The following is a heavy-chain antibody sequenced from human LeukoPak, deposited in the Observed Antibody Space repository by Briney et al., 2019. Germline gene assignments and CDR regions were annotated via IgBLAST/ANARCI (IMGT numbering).Heavy chain of an antibody. CDR3: ARGGEHYYDSYYFDY. J-gene: IGHJ4*02. V-gene: IGHV1-18*01. Sequence: GASVKVSCKASGYTFTNYGISWVRQAPGQGLEWMGWISVFYGHTNYSENLQGRVTMTRDTSTSTVYMELSSLRSEDTAVYYCARGGEHYYDSYYFDYWGQGTLVTVSS. D-gene: IGHD3-22*01. CDR1: GYTFTNYG. CDR2: ISVFYGHT.